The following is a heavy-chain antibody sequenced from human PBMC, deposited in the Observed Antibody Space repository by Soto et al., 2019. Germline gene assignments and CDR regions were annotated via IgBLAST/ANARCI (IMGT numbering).Heavy chain of an antibody. CDR1: GGSVSSGSYY. CDR3: ARDSCSSTSCYGARYYYYGMDV. Sequence: QVQLQESGPGLVKPSETLSLTCTVSGGSVSSGSYYWSWIRQPPGKGLEWIGYIYYSGSTNYNPSLKGRVTISVDTSKNQFSLKLSSVTAADTAVYYCARDSCSSTSCYGARYYYYGMDVWGQGTTVTVSS. J-gene: IGHJ6*02. D-gene: IGHD2-2*01. V-gene: IGHV4-61*01. CDR2: IYYSGST.